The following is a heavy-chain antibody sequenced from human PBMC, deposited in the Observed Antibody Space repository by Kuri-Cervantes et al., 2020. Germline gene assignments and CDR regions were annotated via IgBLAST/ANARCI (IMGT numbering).Heavy chain of an antibody. J-gene: IGHJ4*02. CDR2: IWYDGSNK. V-gene: IGHV3-33*01. CDR1: GFTFSSYG. CDR3: AGVWSGSYGPFDY. D-gene: IGHD1-26*01. Sequence: GGSLRLSCAASGFTFSSYGMHWVRQAPGKGLEWVAVIWYDGSNKYYADSVKGRFTISRDNSKNTLYLQMNSLRAEDTAVYYCAGVWSGSYGPFDYWGQGTLVTVSS.